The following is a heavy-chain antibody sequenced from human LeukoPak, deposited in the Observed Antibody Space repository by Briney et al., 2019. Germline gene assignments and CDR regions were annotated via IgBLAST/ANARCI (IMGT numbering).Heavy chain of an antibody. Sequence: SETLSLTCAVYGGSFSGYYWSWIRQPPGKGLEWIGEINHSGSTNYNPSLESRVTISVDTSKNQFSLKLSSVTAADTAVYYCARLRGSGWPRRYYYYMDVWGKGTTVTISS. V-gene: IGHV4-34*01. CDR1: GGSFSGYY. J-gene: IGHJ6*03. CDR2: INHSGST. CDR3: ARLRGSGWPRRYYYYMDV. D-gene: IGHD6-19*01.